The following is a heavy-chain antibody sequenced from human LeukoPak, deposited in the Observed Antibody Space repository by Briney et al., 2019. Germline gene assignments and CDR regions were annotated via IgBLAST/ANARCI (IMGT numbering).Heavy chain of an antibody. CDR1: GFTFSSYA. D-gene: IGHD4-17*01. V-gene: IGHV3-30*04. CDR3: ARDQGMTTADY. CDR2: ISYDGSNK. Sequence: GGSLRLSCAASGFTFSSYAMHWVRQAPGKGLEWVAAISYDGSNKYYADSVKGRFTISRDNSKNTLYLQMNSLRAEDTAVYYCARDQGMTTADYWGQGTLVTVSS. J-gene: IGHJ4*02.